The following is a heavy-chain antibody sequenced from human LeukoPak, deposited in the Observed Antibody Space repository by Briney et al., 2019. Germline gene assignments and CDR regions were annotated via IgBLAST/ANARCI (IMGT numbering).Heavy chain of an antibody. V-gene: IGHV3-23*01. CDR3: AKGSSEGAYFGY. J-gene: IGHJ4*02. D-gene: IGHD3-16*01. CDR1: GFTFSSYA. Sequence: GGSLRLSCAGSGFTFSSYAMSWVRQAPGKGLEWVGGISGSGGSTYYADSVRGRFTISRDNPKNTLYLQMNSLRVEDTAVYYCAKGSSEGAYFGYWGQGTLVTVP. CDR2: ISGSGGST.